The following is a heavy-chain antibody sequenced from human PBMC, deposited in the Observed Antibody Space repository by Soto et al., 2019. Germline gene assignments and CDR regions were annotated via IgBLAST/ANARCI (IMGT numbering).Heavy chain of an antibody. Sequence: GGSLRLSCAASGFNFDDYTMHWVRQPPGKGLEWVSLISGDDSDIRYADSVKGRFTISRDNSKNSLYLQMNSLTTEDTALYFCAKADCSSSSCYTVDHWGQGTLVTVSS. CDR3: AKADCSSSSCYTVDH. CDR1: GFNFDDYT. J-gene: IGHJ4*02. D-gene: IGHD2-2*01. CDR2: ISGDDSDI. V-gene: IGHV3-43*01.